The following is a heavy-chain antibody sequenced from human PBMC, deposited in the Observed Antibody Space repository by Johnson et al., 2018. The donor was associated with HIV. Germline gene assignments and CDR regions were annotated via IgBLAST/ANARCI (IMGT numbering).Heavy chain of an antibody. V-gene: IGHV3-15*01. J-gene: IGHJ3*02. CDR3: TTGKLERRSPNDAFDI. Sequence: VQLVESGGDLVKPGGSLRLSCAASGFTFSNAWMSWVRQAPGKGLEWVGRIKTKTDGGTTDYAAPVKGRFTISRDDSKNTLYLQMNSLKTEDTAVYYCTTGKLERRSPNDAFDIWGQGTMVTVSS. CDR1: GFTFSNAW. CDR2: IKTKTDGGTT. D-gene: IGHD1-1*01.